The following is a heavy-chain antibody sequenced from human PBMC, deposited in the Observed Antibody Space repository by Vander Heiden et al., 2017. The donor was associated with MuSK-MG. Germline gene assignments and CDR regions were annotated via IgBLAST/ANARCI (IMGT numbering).Heavy chain of an antibody. J-gene: IGHJ6*03. CDR3: ASTVMDV. CDR2: INPSSGGT. CDR1: GYTFTGFF. D-gene: IGHD2-8*02. Sequence: QVQLVQSGAEVKKPGASVKVSCQASGYTFTGFFRHWVRQAPGQGLEWMGWINPSSGGTNYAQKFQGRVTMTRDTSISTAYMELSRLRSDDTAVYYCASTVMDVWGKGTTVTVAS. V-gene: IGHV1-2*02.